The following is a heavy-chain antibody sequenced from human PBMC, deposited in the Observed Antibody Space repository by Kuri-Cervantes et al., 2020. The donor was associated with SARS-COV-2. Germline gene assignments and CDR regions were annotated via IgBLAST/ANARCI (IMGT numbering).Heavy chain of an antibody. CDR3: ARDRSYYDSGGYYFDL. Sequence: GESLKISCAASGFILSRYWMTWVRQAPGKGLEWVANINQDGSEKYYVGSVKGRFTLSRDNAKNSLYLQMNSLRVEDTAVYYCARDRSYYDSGGYYFDLWGQGALVTVSS. V-gene: IGHV3-7*05. CDR1: GFILSRYW. J-gene: IGHJ4*02. CDR2: INQDGSEK. D-gene: IGHD3-22*01.